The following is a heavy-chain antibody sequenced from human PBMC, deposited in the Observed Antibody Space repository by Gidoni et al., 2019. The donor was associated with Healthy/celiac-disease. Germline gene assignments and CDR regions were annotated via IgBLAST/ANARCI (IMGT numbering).Heavy chain of an antibody. Sequence: QVQLQQWGAGLLKPSETLSLTRAVYGGSFSGYYWSWIRQPPGKGLEWIGEINHSGSTNYNPSLKSRVTISVDTSKNQFSLKLSSVTAADTAVYYCARVVAATGIDYWGQGTLVTVSS. CDR2: INHSGST. J-gene: IGHJ4*02. V-gene: IGHV4-34*01. CDR1: GGSFSGYY. CDR3: ARVVAATGIDY. D-gene: IGHD2-15*01.